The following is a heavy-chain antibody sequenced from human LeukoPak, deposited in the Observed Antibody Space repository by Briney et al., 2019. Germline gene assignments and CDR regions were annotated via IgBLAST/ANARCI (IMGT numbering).Heavy chain of an antibody. CDR2: MNPKSNNR. Sequence: GASVTVSCKASGYTFTNYDVNWVRQATGQGLEWMGWMNPKSNNRGYAQKFQGRVTITTDASISTVYMELSSLRSDDTAVYYCTRGLKGNFFSGMGTHRLFPPLGQGTLVTVSS. CDR1: GYTFTNYD. V-gene: IGHV1-8*03. D-gene: IGHD1-14*01. CDR3: TRGLKGNFFSGMGTHRLFPP. J-gene: IGHJ5*02.